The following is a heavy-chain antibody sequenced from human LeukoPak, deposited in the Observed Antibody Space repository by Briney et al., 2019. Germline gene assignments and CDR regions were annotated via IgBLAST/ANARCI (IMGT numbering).Heavy chain of an antibody. CDR3: ARGFPRGYYCYMDV. Sequence: ASVKVSCKASGYTFTGYYMHWVRQAPGQGLEWMGWINPNSGGTNYAQKFQGRVTMTRDTSISTAYMELSRLRSDDTAVYYCARGFPRGYYCYMDVWGKGTTVTVSS. D-gene: IGHD3-10*01. V-gene: IGHV1-2*02. CDR1: GYTFTGYY. J-gene: IGHJ6*03. CDR2: INPNSGGT.